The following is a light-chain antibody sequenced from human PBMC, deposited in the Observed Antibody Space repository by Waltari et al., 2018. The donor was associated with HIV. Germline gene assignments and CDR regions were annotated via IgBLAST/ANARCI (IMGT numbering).Light chain of an antibody. J-gene: IGKJ1*01. Sequence: DIQMTHSPSSLSASVRDRVTLTCRASQNIRKYLHWYQQKPGKTPELLVFAASNLQSGVPARFRGSGSGTEFTLTISSLQREDFATYYCQQGYSTPQTFGQGTKVEIK. CDR2: AAS. CDR1: QNIRKY. V-gene: IGKV1-39*01. CDR3: QQGYSTPQT.